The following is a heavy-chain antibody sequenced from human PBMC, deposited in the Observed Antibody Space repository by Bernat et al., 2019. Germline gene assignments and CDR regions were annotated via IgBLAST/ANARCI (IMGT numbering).Heavy chain of an antibody. V-gene: IGHV2-5*02. Sequence: QITLKESGPTLVKPTQTLTLTCTFSGFSLSTSGVGVGWIRQPPGKVLEWLALIYWDDDKRYSPSLKSRLTITKDTSKNQVVLTMTNMDPVDTATYYCAHSGRYCSSTSCYYYFDYWGQGTLVTVSS. D-gene: IGHD2-2*01. CDR2: IYWDDDK. CDR1: GFSLSTSGVG. CDR3: AHSGRYCSSTSCYYYFDY. J-gene: IGHJ4*02.